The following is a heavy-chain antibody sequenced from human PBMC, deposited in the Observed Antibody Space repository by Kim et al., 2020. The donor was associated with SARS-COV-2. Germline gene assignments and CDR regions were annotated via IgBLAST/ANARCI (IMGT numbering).Heavy chain of an antibody. CDR3: AKVSGGTYYYDSSGNNPSDY. V-gene: IGHV3-23*01. Sequence: RFTISRDNSKNTLYLQMNSRRAEDTAVYYCAKVSGGTYYYDSSGNNPSDYWGQGTLVTVSS. J-gene: IGHJ4*02. D-gene: IGHD3-22*01.